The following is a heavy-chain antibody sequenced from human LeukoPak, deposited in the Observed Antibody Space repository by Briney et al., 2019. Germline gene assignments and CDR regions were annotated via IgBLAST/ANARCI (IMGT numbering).Heavy chain of an antibody. V-gene: IGHV4-59*08. CDR2: IYYSGST. CDR1: GGSISSFD. D-gene: IGHD5-12*01. J-gene: IGHJ4*02. CDR3: ARHGYSGYDYLDY. Sequence: TSETLSLTCTVSGGSISSFDWSWIRQPPGKGLEWIGYIYYSGSTNYNPSLKTRVTISVDTSKNQFSLNLSSVTAADTAVYYCARHGYSGYDYLDYWGQGTLVTVSS.